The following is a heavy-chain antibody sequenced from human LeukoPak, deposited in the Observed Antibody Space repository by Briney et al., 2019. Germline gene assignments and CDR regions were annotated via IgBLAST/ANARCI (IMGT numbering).Heavy chain of an antibody. CDR3: AYGTVYDGYAFDI. CDR2: IGSDNKP. D-gene: IGHD1-1*01. V-gene: IGHV3-23*05. J-gene: IGHJ3*02. CDR1: GFTFSAYA. Sequence: GGSPRLSCEASGFTFSAYAMTWVRQAPGKGLEWVSSIGSDNKPHYSESVKGRFAISRDNSKSMLFLQLNSLRAEDTAVYYCAYGTVYDGYAFDIWGQGTMVTVSS.